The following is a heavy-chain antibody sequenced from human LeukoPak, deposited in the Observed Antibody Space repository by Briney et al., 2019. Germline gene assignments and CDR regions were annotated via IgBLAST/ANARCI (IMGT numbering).Heavy chain of an antibody. CDR2: ISSSGSTI. V-gene: IGHV3-48*03. CDR1: GFTFSSYE. D-gene: IGHD2-2*01. J-gene: IGHJ6*04. CDR3: ARAHSRDIVVVPAASRGIYYYGMDV. Sequence: PGGSLRLSCAASGFTFSSYEMNWVRQAPGKGLEWVSYISSSGSTIYYADSVKGRFTISRDNAKNSLYLQMNSLRAEDTAVYYYARAHSRDIVVVPAASRGIYYYGMDVWGKGTTVTVSS.